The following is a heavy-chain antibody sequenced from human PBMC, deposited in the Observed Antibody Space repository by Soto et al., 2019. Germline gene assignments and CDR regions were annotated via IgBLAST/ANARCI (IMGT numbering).Heavy chain of an antibody. D-gene: IGHD3-22*01. CDR3: ARESKYDTSGYPPWFAP. Sequence: QVQLQESGPGLVKPSQTLSLTCTVSVASISSGGYYWSWIRQHPGEGLEWIGYIYYSGSTSYNPSLKSPVTISVEPSKNQFSLKLSSVTDADTAVYYCARESKYDTSGYPPWFAPWGQGTLVTVSS. CDR1: VASISSGGYY. V-gene: IGHV4-31*01. J-gene: IGHJ5*02. CDR2: IYYSGST.